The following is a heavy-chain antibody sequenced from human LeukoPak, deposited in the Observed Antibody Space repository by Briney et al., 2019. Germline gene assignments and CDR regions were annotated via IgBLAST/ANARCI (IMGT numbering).Heavy chain of an antibody. V-gene: IGHV3-20*04. D-gene: IGHD3-22*01. CDR1: GFSFDDYG. Sequence: GGSLRLSCGASGFSFDDYGLTWVRQAPGKGLEWVSGINWNGDSTDYADSVKGRFTISRDNAKSSLYLQMNSLRAEDTALYYCARDLRVVITGSFDSWGQGTLVTVSS. CDR3: ARDLRVVITGSFDS. J-gene: IGHJ4*02. CDR2: INWNGDST.